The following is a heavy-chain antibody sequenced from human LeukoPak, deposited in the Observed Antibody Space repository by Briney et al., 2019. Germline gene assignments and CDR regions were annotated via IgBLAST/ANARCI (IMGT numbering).Heavy chain of an antibody. CDR1: GGSISSSNW. CDR3: ARETVAVAGISHWFDA. D-gene: IGHD6-19*01. CDR2: IFHSGST. V-gene: IGHV4-4*02. Sequence: PSETLSLTCAVSGGSISSSNWWTWVRQPPGKGLEWIGDIFHSGSTNYNPSLKSRVSISVDKSKNQFSLKLSSVTAADTAIYYCARETVAVAGISHWFDAWGQGTLVTVSS. J-gene: IGHJ5*02.